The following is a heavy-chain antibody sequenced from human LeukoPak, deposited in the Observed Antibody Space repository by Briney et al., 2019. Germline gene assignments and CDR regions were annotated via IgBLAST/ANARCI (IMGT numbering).Heavy chain of an antibody. CDR2: TDSGGST. Sequence: GGSLRLSCAASGFTVSANYMTWVRQAPGKGLEWVSVTDSGGSTYYGDPVKDRFTISRDNSKNTLYLQMNSLRAEDTAVYYCARAGSSTPYFDYWGQGTLVTVSS. CDR1: GFTVSANY. V-gene: IGHV3-66*01. CDR3: ARAGSSTPYFDY. J-gene: IGHJ4*02. D-gene: IGHD2-2*01.